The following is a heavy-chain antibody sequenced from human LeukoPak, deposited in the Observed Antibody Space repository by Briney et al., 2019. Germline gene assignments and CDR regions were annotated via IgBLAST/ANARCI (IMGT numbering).Heavy chain of an antibody. Sequence: SETLSLTCAVYGGSFSGYYWSWIRQPPGKGLEWIGEINHSGSTNYNPSLKSRVTISVDTSKNQFSLKLSSVTAADTAVYYCARPYCHDAFDIWGQGTMVTVSS. D-gene: IGHD2-15*01. CDR1: GGSFSGYY. V-gene: IGHV4-34*01. CDR3: ARPYCHDAFDI. CDR2: INHSGST. J-gene: IGHJ3*02.